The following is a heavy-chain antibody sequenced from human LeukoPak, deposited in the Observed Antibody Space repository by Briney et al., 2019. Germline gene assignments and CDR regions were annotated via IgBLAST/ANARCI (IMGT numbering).Heavy chain of an antibody. Sequence: PGGSLRLSCAASGFTFSNYWMSWVRQAPGKGVEWVANIKHDGSEKKYVDSVKGRFTISRDNAKNSVYLLMNSLRVEDTAVYYCARTYSPFDFWGQGTMVTVSS. CDR1: GFTFSNYW. D-gene: IGHD2-21*01. CDR2: IKHDGSEK. J-gene: IGHJ3*01. CDR3: ARTYSPFDF. V-gene: IGHV3-7*01.